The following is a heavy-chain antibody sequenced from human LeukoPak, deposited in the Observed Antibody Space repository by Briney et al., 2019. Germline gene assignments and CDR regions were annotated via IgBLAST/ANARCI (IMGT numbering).Heavy chain of an antibody. CDR2: IYYSGST. CDR3: AATEVVVPAAPFETFDY. Sequence: SETLSLTCTVSGGSVSSGSSCWSWIRQPPGKGLEWIGYIYYSGSTNYNPSLKSRVTISVDTSKNQFSLKLSSVTAADTAVYYCAATEVVVPAAPFETFDYWGQGTLVTVSS. D-gene: IGHD2-2*01. V-gene: IGHV4-61*01. CDR1: GGSVSSGSSC. J-gene: IGHJ4*02.